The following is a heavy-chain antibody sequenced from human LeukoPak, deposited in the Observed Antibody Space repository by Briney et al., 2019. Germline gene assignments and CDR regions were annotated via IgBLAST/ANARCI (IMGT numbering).Heavy chain of an antibody. CDR1: GFTFSSYE. D-gene: IGHD6-13*01. CDR3: ATTSIAAAVPGCFDY. Sequence: GGSLRLSCEASGFTFSSYEMNWVRQAPGKGLEWVSYISSSGKTIYYADSTKGRFTVSRDNAKDSLYLQMNSLRAKDTAVYYCATTSIAAAVPGCFDYWGQGTLVTVFS. J-gene: IGHJ4*02. CDR2: ISSSGKTI. V-gene: IGHV3-48*03.